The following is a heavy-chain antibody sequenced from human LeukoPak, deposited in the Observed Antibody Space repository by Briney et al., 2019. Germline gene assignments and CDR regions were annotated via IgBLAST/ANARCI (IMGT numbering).Heavy chain of an antibody. CDR1: GLTFMKYV. J-gene: IGHJ4*02. Sequence: GGAVRLSCAASGLTFMKYVIHWVRQAGGKGVEGVGVTSSVLNVKLYAGCVKGRFTISTANSRTTLYLQMNSLRPGDTPIYHCAREGYYGSGSPPSLSFDYSGQGTLVTASS. V-gene: IGHV3-30-3*01. CDR2: TSSVLNVK. D-gene: IGHD3-10*01. CDR3: AREGYYGSGSPPSLSFDY.